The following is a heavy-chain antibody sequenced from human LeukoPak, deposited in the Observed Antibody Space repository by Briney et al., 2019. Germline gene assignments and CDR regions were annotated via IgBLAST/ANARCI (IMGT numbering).Heavy chain of an antibody. D-gene: IGHD3-22*01. V-gene: IGHV3-30-3*01. J-gene: IGHJ3*02. CDR1: GFTFSSYA. Sequence: PGRSLRLSCAASGFTFSSYAMHWVHQAPGKGLEWVAVISYDGSNKYYADSVKGRFTISRDNSKNTLYLQMNSLRAEDTAVYYCARGGDSSGYFHESFAFDIWGQGTMVTVSS. CDR3: ARGGDSSGYFHESFAFDI. CDR2: ISYDGSNK.